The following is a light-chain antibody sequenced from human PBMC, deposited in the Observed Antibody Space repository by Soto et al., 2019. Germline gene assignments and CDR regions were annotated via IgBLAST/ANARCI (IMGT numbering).Light chain of an antibody. V-gene: IGKV3-20*01. Sequence: IMLTQSPGTLSLTPGERATLSCRASQSVSSSYLAWYQQKPGQAPRLLIYGASSRATGIPDRFSGSGSGTDFTLTISSLQPDDFATYYCQQYGFTFGPGTKVDI. J-gene: IGKJ3*01. CDR1: QSVSSSY. CDR2: GAS. CDR3: QQYGFT.